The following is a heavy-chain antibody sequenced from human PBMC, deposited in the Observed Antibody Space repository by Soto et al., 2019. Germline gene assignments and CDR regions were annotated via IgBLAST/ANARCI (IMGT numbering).Heavy chain of an antibody. J-gene: IGHJ3*02. Sequence: SETLSLTSTVSGGAIRSGGYCWSWIRQPPGKGLEWIGYIYYSGSTYYNPSLKSRVTISVDTSKNQFSLKLSSVTAADTAVYYCARAYFWGGGLSDAFDIWGQGTMVT. CDR2: IYYSGST. V-gene: IGHV4-30-4*01. CDR1: GGAIRSGGYC. D-gene: IGHD3-3*01. CDR3: ARAYFWGGGLSDAFDI.